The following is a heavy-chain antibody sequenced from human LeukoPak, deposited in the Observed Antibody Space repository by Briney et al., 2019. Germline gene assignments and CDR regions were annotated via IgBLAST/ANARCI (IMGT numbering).Heavy chain of an antibody. CDR3: ARDPGSSSWTDAFDI. Sequence: TGGSLRLSCAASGFTFSSYWMHWVRQAPGKGLVWVSRINSDGSSTSYADSVKGRFTISRDNAKNTLYLQMNSLRAEDTAVYYCARDPGSSSWTDAFDIWGQGTMVTVPS. V-gene: IGHV3-74*01. CDR2: INSDGSST. CDR1: GFTFSSYW. D-gene: IGHD6-13*01. J-gene: IGHJ3*02.